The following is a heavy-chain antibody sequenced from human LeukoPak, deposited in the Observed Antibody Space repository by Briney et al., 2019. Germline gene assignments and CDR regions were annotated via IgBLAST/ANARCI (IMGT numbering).Heavy chain of an antibody. CDR2: INHSGST. CDR3: ARADRGERITMIVVVTVAFDI. V-gene: IGHV4-34*01. Sequence: SETLSLTCAVYGGSFSGYYWSWIRQPPGKGLEWIGEINHSGSTNYNPSLKSRVTISVDTSKNQFSLKLSSVTAADTAVCYCARADRGERITMIVVVTVAFDIWGQGTMVTVSS. CDR1: GGSFSGYY. D-gene: IGHD3-22*01. J-gene: IGHJ3*02.